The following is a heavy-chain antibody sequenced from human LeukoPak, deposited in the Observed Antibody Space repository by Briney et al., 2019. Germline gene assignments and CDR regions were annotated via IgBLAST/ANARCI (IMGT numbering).Heavy chain of an antibody. CDR1: GGSFSGYY. CDR2: INHSGST. CDR3: ARDNGIVGASALDY. D-gene: IGHD1-26*01. Sequence: PSETLSLTCAVYGGSFSGYYWSWIRQPPGKGLEWIGEINHSGSTNYNPSLKSRVTISVDTSKNQFSLKLSSVTAADTAVYYCARDNGIVGASALDYWGQGTLVTVCS. J-gene: IGHJ4*02. V-gene: IGHV4-34*01.